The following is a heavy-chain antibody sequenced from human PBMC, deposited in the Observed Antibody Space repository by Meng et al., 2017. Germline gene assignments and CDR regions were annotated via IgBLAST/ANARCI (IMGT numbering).Heavy chain of an antibody. CDR1: GYSLTEVS. CDR2: FKPELDEV. Sequence: ASVKVSCKVSGYSLTEVSMQWVRQAPGQGLEWMGGFKPELDEVIYAQHFQGRVTMTEDTSTETAYMELNSLRSDDTAVYYCAADFRFLAVLRGFAPYWGQGTLVTVSS. D-gene: IGHD3-3*01. J-gene: IGHJ4*02. V-gene: IGHV1-24*01. CDR3: AADFRFLAVLRGFAPY.